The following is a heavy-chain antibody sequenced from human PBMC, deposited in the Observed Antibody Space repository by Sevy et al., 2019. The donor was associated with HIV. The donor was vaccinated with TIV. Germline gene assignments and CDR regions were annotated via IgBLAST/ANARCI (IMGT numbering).Heavy chain of an antibody. Sequence: GGSLRLSCAASEFTFDDYTMHWVRQAPGKGLEWVSLINWDGGSTYYADSVKGRFTISRDNSKDSLYLQMSSLRPEDTALYYCAKSRKLYAGSPLDYWGQGTLVTVSS. CDR1: EFTFDDYT. CDR2: INWDGGST. D-gene: IGHD1-1*01. V-gene: IGHV3-43*01. J-gene: IGHJ4*02. CDR3: AKSRKLYAGSPLDY.